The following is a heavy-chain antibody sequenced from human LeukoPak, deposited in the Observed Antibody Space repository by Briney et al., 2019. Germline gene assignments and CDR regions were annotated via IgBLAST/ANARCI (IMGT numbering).Heavy chain of an antibody. J-gene: IGHJ4*02. Sequence: ASVKVSCKASGYTFTSYGISWVRQAPGQGLEWMGWISAYNGNTNYAQKLQGRVTMTTDTSTSTAYMELRSLRSDVTAVYYCARGQYYDSSGYLDYWGQGTLVTVSS. CDR2: ISAYNGNT. V-gene: IGHV1-18*01. CDR1: GYTFTSYG. D-gene: IGHD3-22*01. CDR3: ARGQYYDSSGYLDY.